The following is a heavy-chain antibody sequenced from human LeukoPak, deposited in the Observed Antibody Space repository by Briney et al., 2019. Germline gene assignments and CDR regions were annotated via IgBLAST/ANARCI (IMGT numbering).Heavy chain of an antibody. D-gene: IGHD2-21*02. CDR1: RFNFNIYS. Sequence: GSLRLSCRASRFNFNIYSMNWIRQPPGKGLEWIGYIYYSGSTNYNPSLKSRVTISVDTSKNQFSLKLSSVTAADTAVYYCARAPGPYCGGDCQGPFDYWGQGTLVTVSS. CDR2: IYYSGST. V-gene: IGHV4-59*01. J-gene: IGHJ4*02. CDR3: ARAPGPYCGGDCQGPFDY.